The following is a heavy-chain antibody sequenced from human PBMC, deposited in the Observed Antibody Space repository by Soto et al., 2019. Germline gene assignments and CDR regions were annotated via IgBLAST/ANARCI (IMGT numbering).Heavy chain of an antibody. J-gene: IGHJ6*02. Sequence: SETLSLTCTVSGGSISSGGYYWSWIRQHPGKGLEWIGYIYYSGSTYYNPSLKSRVTISVDTSKNQFSLKLSSVTAADTAVYYCLAYGSGSYGPFGGMDVWGQGTTVTVSS. D-gene: IGHD3-10*01. CDR3: LAYGSGSYGPFGGMDV. CDR2: IYYSGST. V-gene: IGHV4-31*03. CDR1: GGSISSGGYY.